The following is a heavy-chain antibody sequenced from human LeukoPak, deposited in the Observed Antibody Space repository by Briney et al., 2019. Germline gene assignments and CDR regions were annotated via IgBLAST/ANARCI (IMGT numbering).Heavy chain of an antibody. J-gene: IGHJ4*02. CDR3: AARRSYDILTGYYL. Sequence: GWSLRLSCAASGFTFSDYYMSWIRHAPGKGLEWVSYISSSSSYTNYADSVKGRFTISRDNAKNSLYLQMNSLRAEDTAVYYCAARRSYDILTGYYLWGQGTLVTVSS. V-gene: IGHV3-11*06. CDR2: ISSSSSYT. CDR1: GFTFSDYY. D-gene: IGHD3-9*01.